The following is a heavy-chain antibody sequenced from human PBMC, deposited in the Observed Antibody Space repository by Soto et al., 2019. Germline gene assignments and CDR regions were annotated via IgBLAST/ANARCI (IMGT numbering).Heavy chain of an antibody. CDR2: ISYGGST. J-gene: IGHJ4*02. V-gene: IGHV4-31*03. Sequence: QVQLQESGPGLVKPSQTLSLTCTVSGGSINSGGYCWSWIRQHPGKGLDWIGCISYGGSTSYNPSLKRRVTISVDTSKNQFSRKLTSLTAADTAVYYCSRGILVWGQGALITVSS. D-gene: IGHD5-18*01. CDR1: GGSINSGGYC. CDR3: SRGILV.